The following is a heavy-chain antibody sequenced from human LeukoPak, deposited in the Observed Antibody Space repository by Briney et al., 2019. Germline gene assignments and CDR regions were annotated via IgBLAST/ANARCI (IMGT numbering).Heavy chain of an antibody. CDR3: AREYSSNRAFDI. CDR2: IIPIFGTA. J-gene: IGHJ3*02. Sequence: GASVKVSCKASGGTFSSYAISWVRQAPGQGLEWMGGIIPIFGTANYAQKFQGRVTITTDESTSTAYMELSSLRSEDTAVYYCAREYSSNRAFDIWGQGTTVTVSS. CDR1: GGTFSSYA. V-gene: IGHV1-69*05. D-gene: IGHD6-13*01.